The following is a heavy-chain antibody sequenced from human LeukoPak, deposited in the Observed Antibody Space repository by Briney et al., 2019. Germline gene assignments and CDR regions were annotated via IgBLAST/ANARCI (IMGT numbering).Heavy chain of an antibody. Sequence: ASVTVSCKASGYTFTVYYMHWVRQAPGQGLEWMGWINPNSGGTNYAQKFQGRVTMTRDTSISTAYMELSRLRSDDTAVYYCARVNTPYSGYGSLDYWGQGTLVTVSS. CDR1: GYTFTVYY. CDR2: INPNSGGT. J-gene: IGHJ4*02. CDR3: ARVNTPYSGYGSLDY. V-gene: IGHV1-2*02. D-gene: IGHD5-12*01.